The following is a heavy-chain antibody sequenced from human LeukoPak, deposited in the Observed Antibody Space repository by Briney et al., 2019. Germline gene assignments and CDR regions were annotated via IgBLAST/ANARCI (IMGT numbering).Heavy chain of an antibody. J-gene: IGHJ4*02. Sequence: SETLSLTCTVSGGSISSYYWSWIRQPPGKGLEWIGYIYYSGSTNYNPSLKSRVTISVDTSKNQFSLKLSSVTAADTAVHCCARGIEVFDYWGQGTLVTVSS. CDR3: ARGIEVFDY. CDR1: GGSISSYY. CDR2: IYYSGST. V-gene: IGHV4-59*01. D-gene: IGHD6-13*01.